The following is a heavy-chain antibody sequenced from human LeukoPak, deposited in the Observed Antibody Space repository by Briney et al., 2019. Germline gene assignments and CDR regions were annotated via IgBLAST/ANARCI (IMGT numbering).Heavy chain of an antibody. CDR3: APDSSGYYPIDY. V-gene: IGHV3-21*01. CDR1: GFTFSSYS. CDR2: ISSSSSYI. J-gene: IGHJ4*02. Sequence: GGSLRLSCAASGFTFSSYSMNWVRQAPGKGLEWVSSISSSSSYIYYADSVKGRFTISRDNAKNSLYLQMNSLRAEDTAVYYCAPDSSGYYPIDYWGQGTLVTVS. D-gene: IGHD3-22*01.